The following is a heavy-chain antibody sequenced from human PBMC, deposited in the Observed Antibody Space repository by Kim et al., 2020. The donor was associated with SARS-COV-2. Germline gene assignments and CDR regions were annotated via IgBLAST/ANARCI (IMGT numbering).Heavy chain of an antibody. CDR3: ARHKGYSYSNVAFDI. CDR1: GGSISSSSYY. Sequence: SETLSLTCTVSGGSISSSSYYWGWIRQPPGKGLEWIGSIYYSGSTYYNPSLKSRVTISVDTSKNQFSLKLSSVTAADTAVYYCARHKGYSYSNVAFDIWGQGTMVTVSS. CDR2: IYYSGST. D-gene: IGHD2-15*01. V-gene: IGHV4-39*01. J-gene: IGHJ3*02.